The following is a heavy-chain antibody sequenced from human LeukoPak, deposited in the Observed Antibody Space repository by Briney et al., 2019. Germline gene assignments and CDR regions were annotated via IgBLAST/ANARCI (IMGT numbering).Heavy chain of an antibody. V-gene: IGHV4-30-2*02. J-gene: IGHJ4*02. CDR2: IYHSGST. D-gene: IGHD3-22*01. CDR3: ARVYYDSSGYYLFDY. CDR1: GGSISSGGYS. Sequence: SETLSLTCTVSGGSISSGGYSWSWIRQPPGKGLEWIGYIYHSGSTYYNPSLKSRVTISVDRSKNQFSLKLSSVTAADTAVYYCARVYYDSSGYYLFDYWGQGTLVTVSS.